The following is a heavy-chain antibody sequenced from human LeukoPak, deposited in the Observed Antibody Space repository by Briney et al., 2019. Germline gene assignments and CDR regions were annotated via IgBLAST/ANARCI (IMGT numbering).Heavy chain of an antibody. CDR2: IYYSGST. Sequence: SQTLSLTCTVSGDSISSGDYYWRWIRQPPGKGLEWIGYIYYSGSTYYNPSLKSRVTISVDTSKNQFSLKLSSVTATDTAVYYCASVYDTSGFWGDYWGQGTLVTASS. D-gene: IGHD3-22*01. CDR1: GDSISSGDYY. V-gene: IGHV4-30-4*01. J-gene: IGHJ4*02. CDR3: ASVYDTSGFWGDY.